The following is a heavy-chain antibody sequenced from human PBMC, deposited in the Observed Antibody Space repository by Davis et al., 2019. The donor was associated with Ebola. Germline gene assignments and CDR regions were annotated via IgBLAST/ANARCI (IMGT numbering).Heavy chain of an antibody. D-gene: IGHD1-14*01. Sequence: AASVKVSCKASGYTFTSYYMHWVRQAPGQGLEWMGIINPSGGSTSYAQKFQGRVTMTRDTSISTAYMELSRLRSDDTAVYYCARALNLNWFDPWGQGTLVTVSS. CDR2: INPSGGST. V-gene: IGHV1-46*01. CDR3: ARALNLNWFDP. J-gene: IGHJ5*02. CDR1: GYTFTSYY.